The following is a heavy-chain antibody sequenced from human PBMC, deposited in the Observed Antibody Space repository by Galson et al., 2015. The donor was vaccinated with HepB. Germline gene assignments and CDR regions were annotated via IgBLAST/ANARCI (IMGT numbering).Heavy chain of an antibody. Sequence: SVKVSCKASGGTFSSYAISWVRQAPGQGLEWMGGIIPIFGAANYAQKFQGRVTITADESPRTAYMELNSLRSEDTAVYFCARGSIVLMMYAHVSYYYGMDVWGQGXTVTVSS. V-gene: IGHV1-69*13. CDR2: IIPIFGAA. D-gene: IGHD2-8*01. J-gene: IGHJ6*02. CDR3: ARGSIVLMMYAHVSYYYGMDV. CDR1: GGTFSSYA.